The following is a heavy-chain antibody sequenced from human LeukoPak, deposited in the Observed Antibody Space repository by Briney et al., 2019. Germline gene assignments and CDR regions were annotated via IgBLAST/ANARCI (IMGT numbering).Heavy chain of an antibody. CDR3: ASGLYYYDSSGPMYYSDY. V-gene: IGHV4-59*01. J-gene: IGHJ4*02. CDR2: IYYSGST. D-gene: IGHD3-22*01. CDR1: GGSISSYY. Sequence: SETLSLTCTASGGSISSYYWSWIRQPPGKGLEWIGYIYYSGSTNYNPSLKSRVTISVDTSKNQFSLKLSSVTAADTAVYYCASGLYYYDSSGPMYYSDYWGQGTLVTVSS.